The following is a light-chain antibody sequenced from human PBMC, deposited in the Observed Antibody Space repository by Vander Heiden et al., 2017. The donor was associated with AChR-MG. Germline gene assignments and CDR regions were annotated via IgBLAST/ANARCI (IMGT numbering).Light chain of an antibody. CDR1: VLAKKY. V-gene: IGLV3-25*03. CDR3: QSGDSRTAV. CDR2: KDN. Sequence: SRELTQPPSVSVSPGQTAIITCSGDVLAKKYSYWYQPRPGQAPRMVVFKDNERPSGIPERFSGSSSGTIVTLTITDVQAEDEADYYCQSGDSRTAVFGTGTKVTVL. J-gene: IGLJ1*01.